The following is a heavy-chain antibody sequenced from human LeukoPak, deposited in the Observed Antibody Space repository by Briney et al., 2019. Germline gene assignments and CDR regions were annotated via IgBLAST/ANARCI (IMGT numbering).Heavy chain of an antibody. CDR3: ARERAIAIDY. CDR1: GFTFSSYE. D-gene: IGHD6-13*01. V-gene: IGHV3-48*03. J-gene: IGHJ4*02. Sequence: GGSLRLSCAASGFTFSSYEMNWVRQAPGKGLEWVSYISSSGSTIYYADSVKGRFTISRDNDKNSLYLQMNSLRAEDTAVYYCARERAIAIDYWGRGTLVTVSS. CDR2: ISSSGSTI.